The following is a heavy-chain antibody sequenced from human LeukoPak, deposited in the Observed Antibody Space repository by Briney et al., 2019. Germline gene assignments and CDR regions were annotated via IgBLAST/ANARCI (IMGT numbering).Heavy chain of an antibody. CDR1: GGSISSGDYY. J-gene: IGHJ3*02. CDR3: ARPTDYGDLWDAFDI. CDR2: IYYSGST. D-gene: IGHD4-17*01. V-gene: IGHV4-30-4*01. Sequence: PSETLSLTCTVSGGSISSGDYYWSWIRQPPGKGLEWIGYIYYSGSTYYNPSLKSRVTISVDTSKNRFSLKLSSATAADTAVYYCARPTDYGDLWDAFDIWGQGTMVTVSS.